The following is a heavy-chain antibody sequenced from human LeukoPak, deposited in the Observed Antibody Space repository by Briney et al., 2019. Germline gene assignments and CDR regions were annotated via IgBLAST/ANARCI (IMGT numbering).Heavy chain of an antibody. D-gene: IGHD3-16*01. CDR2: INHSGST. J-gene: IGHJ6*02. V-gene: IGHV4-34*01. Sequence: PSETLSLTCAVYGGSFSGYYWSWIRQPQPPGKGLEWIGEINHSGSTKYNPSLKSRVTISVDTSKNQFSLKLSSVTAADTAVYYCARDYRSTIGGEYGTDVWGQGTTVTVSS. CDR3: ARDYRSTIGGEYGTDV. CDR1: GGSFSGYY.